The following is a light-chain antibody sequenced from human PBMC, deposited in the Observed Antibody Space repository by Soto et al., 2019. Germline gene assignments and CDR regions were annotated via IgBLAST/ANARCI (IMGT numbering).Light chain of an antibody. Sequence: QTVVTQPPSASGTPGQRVTISCSGDTSNIGINSVYWYQQLPGTAPRLLIYRNNQRPSGVPDRFSGSKSGTSASLAISGLRSDDEADYYCAAWDGSLSAHVVFGGGTKVTVL. CDR2: RNN. V-gene: IGLV1-47*01. CDR1: TSNIGINS. CDR3: AAWDGSLSAHVV. J-gene: IGLJ2*01.